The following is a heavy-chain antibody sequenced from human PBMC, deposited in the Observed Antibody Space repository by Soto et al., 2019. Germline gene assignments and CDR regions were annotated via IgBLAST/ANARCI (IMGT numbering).Heavy chain of an antibody. D-gene: IGHD3-3*01. Sequence: ASVKVSCKASGYTFTSYGISWVRQAPGQGREWMGWISAYNGNTSYAQKLQGRVTMTTDTSTSTAYMELRSLRSDDTAVYYCARASYYDFWSGSGGGYYYYYGMDVWGQGTTVTVSS. J-gene: IGHJ6*02. V-gene: IGHV1-18*01. CDR1: GYTFTSYG. CDR3: ARASYYDFWSGSGGGYYYYYGMDV. CDR2: ISAYNGNT.